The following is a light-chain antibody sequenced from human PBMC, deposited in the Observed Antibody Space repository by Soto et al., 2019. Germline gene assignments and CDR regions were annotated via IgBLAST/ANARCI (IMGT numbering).Light chain of an antibody. V-gene: IGKV3-11*01. CDR1: QTVGRY. J-gene: IGKJ5*01. Sequence: EIVLTQSPATLSLSPGESATLSCRASQTVGRYLALYQQKPGQAPRLLIYHASDRATGIPARFSGSGSETDFALTISSLEPEDFAIYYCQQRRDWPLITFGQGTRLEI. CDR2: HAS. CDR3: QQRRDWPLIT.